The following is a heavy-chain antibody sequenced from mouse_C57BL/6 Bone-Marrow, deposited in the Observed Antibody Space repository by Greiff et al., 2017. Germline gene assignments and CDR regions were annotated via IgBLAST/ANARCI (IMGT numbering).Heavy chain of an antibody. V-gene: IGHV5-4*01. CDR3: ARDPIVTSYYAMDY. D-gene: IGHD2-5*01. CDR2: ISDGGSYT. Sequence: EVKLVESGGGLVKPGGSLKLSCAASGFTFSSYAMSWVRQTPEKRLEWVATISDGGSYTYYPDNVKGRFTISRDNAKNNLYLQMSHLKSEDTAMXYCARDPIVTSYYAMDYWGQGTSVTVSS. CDR1: GFTFSSYA. J-gene: IGHJ4*01.